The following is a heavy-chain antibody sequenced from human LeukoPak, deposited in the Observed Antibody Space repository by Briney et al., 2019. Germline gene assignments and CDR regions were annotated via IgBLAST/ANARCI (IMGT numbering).Heavy chain of an antibody. CDR2: ISTSSSHM. V-gene: IGHV3-21*01. CDR1: GFTFSSYS. D-gene: IGHD1-26*01. J-gene: IGHJ5*02. CDR3: ARGSEWELLSCDH. Sequence: NPGGSLRLSCAASGFTFSSYSMNWVRQAPGKGLELVSSISTSSSHMYYADSVKGRFTISRDNARNSLYLQMNSLRAEDTAVYYCARGSEWELLSCDHWGQGTLVTVSS.